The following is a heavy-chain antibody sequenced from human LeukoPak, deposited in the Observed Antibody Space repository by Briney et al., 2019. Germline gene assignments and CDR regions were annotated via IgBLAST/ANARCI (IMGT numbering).Heavy chain of an antibody. CDR1: GFTFSSYW. CDR2: IKQDGSEK. J-gene: IGHJ6*03. D-gene: IGHD2-15*01. CDR3: ARGGYCSGGSYRNYYMDV. Sequence: PGGSLRLSCAASGFTFSSYWMSWVRQAPGKGLEWVANIKQDGSEKYYVDSVKGRFTISRDNAKNSLYLQMNSLRAEDTAVYYCARGGYCSGGSYRNYYMDVWGKGTTVTVSS. V-gene: IGHV3-7*01.